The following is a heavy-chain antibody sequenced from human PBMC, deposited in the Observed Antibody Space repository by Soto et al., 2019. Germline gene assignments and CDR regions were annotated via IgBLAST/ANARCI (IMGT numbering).Heavy chain of an antibody. CDR3: ANDHEFCYDSSGYYYYYYGMDV. J-gene: IGHJ6*02. D-gene: IGHD3-22*01. V-gene: IGHV3-30*18. CDR2: ISYDGSNK. Sequence: PGGSLRLSCAASGFTFSSYGMHWVRQAPGKGLEWVAVISYDGSNKYYADSVKGRFTISRDNSKNTLYLQMNSLRAEDTAVYYCANDHEFCYDSSGYYYYYYGMDVWGQGTTATVSS. CDR1: GFTFSSYG.